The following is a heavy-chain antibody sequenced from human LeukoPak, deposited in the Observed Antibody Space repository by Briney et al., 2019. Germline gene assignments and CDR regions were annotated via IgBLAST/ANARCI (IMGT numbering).Heavy chain of an antibody. V-gene: IGHV3-23*01. CDR1: GFTFSSYA. D-gene: IGHD2-2*01. CDR2: ISGSGGST. J-gene: IGHJ4*02. Sequence: PGGSLRLSCAASGFTFSSYAMSWVRQAPGKGLEWVSAISGSGGSTYYADSVKGRFTISRDNSKNTLYLQMNSLRAEDTAVYYCAKPEVVVPAALADYWGQGTLVTVSS. CDR3: AKPEVVVPAALADY.